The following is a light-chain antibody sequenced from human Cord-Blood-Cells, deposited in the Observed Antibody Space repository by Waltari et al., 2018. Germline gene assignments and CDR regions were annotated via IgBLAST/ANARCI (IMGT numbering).Light chain of an antibody. V-gene: IGLV2-14*01. CDR1: SSDVGGYNY. CDR2: DVS. Sequence: QSALTQPASVSGSPGQSITISCTGTSSDVGGYNYVSWYQQHPGKAPKLMIYDVSKRPSGVSNRFSGSKSGNTASLTISGLQAEDEADYYCSSYTSRSTGFGGGTKLTVL. CDR3: SSYTSRSTG. J-gene: IGLJ2*01.